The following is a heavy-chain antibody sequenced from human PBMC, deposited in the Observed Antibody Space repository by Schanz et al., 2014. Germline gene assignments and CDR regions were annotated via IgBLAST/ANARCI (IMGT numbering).Heavy chain of an antibody. J-gene: IGHJ5*02. CDR2: IGNGGVTI. Sequence: EVQLLESGGGLVQPGGSLRLSCAASGFTFSTSAMSWVRQVPGKGLEWVSYIGNGGVTIYYADSVKGRFTISRDNSKNSLYLQMSSLRADDTAVYYCAKAADWPVTRFDPWGQGTLVTVSS. D-gene: IGHD3-9*01. CDR3: AKAADWPVTRFDP. CDR1: GFTFSTSA. V-gene: IGHV3-23*01.